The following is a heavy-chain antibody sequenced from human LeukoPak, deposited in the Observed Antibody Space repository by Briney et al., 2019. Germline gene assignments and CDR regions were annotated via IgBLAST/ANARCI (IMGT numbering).Heavy chain of an antibody. Sequence: SETLSLTRAVYGGSFSGYSWSWIRQPPGKGVEWIGHINHSGCTNYNPSLKSRVTISVDTSKKKFSLNLYSVTAADTAVYYCASNEVVTTAWDFDYWGQGTLVTVSS. J-gene: IGHJ4*02. D-gene: IGHD2-21*02. CDR3: ASNEVVTTAWDFDY. CDR1: GGSFSGYS. V-gene: IGHV4-34*01. CDR2: INHSGCT.